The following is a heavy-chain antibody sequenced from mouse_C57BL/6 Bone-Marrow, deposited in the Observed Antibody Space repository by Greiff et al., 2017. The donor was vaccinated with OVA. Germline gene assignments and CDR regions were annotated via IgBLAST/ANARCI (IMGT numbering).Heavy chain of an antibody. V-gene: IGHV1-43*01. J-gene: IGHJ3*01. D-gene: IGHD2-4*01. Sequence: EVQLVESGPELVKPGASVKISCKASGYSFTGYYMHWVKQSSEKSLEWIGEINPSTGGTSYNQKFKGKATLTVDKSSSTAYMQLKSLTSEDSAVYYCEGDYDGFAYWGQGTLVTVSA. CDR2: INPSTGGT. CDR1: GYSFTGYY. CDR3: EGDYDGFAY.